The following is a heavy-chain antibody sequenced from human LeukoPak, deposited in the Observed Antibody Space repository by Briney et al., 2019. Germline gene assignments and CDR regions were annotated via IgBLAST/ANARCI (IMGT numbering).Heavy chain of an antibody. CDR1: GGSISSSSYY. D-gene: IGHD6-6*01. CDR3: ARPAGSSSRFADY. J-gene: IGHJ4*02. Sequence: SETLSLTCTVSGGSISSSSYYWGWIRQPPGKGLEWIGSIYYSGSTYYNPSLRSRVTISVDTSKNQFSLKLSSVTAADTAVYYCARPAGSSSRFADYWGQGTLVTVSS. V-gene: IGHV4-39*01. CDR2: IYYSGST.